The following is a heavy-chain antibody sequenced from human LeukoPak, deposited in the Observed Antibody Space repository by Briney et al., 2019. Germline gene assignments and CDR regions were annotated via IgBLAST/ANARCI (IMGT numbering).Heavy chain of an antibody. CDR3: ARDYSKAFEY. V-gene: IGHV4-4*07. D-gene: IGHD3-10*01. CDR2: ICSSGNT. J-gene: IGHJ4*02. CDR1: GASISDYC. Sequence: SETLSLTCTVSGASISDYCWSWIRQPAGKELEYIGRICSSGNTNHNPSLQSRVTMSVDTSRNQFSLKLSAVTAADTALYFCARDYSKAFEYWGQGTLVTVSS.